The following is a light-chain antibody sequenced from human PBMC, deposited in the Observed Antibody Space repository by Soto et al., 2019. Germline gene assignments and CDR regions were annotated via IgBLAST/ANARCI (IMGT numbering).Light chain of an antibody. CDR1: QGLLYYDGNIY. CDR3: MQALQTPLT. V-gene: IGKV2-28*01. J-gene: IGKJ4*01. CDR2: LGS. Sequence: VMTQSPLSLPVTLGQPASISCRSSQGLLYYDGNIYVNWFQQKPGQSPQLLIYLGSNRASGVPDRLSGSGSGTDFTLKISRVEAEDVGVYYCMQALQTPLTFGGGTKVDIK.